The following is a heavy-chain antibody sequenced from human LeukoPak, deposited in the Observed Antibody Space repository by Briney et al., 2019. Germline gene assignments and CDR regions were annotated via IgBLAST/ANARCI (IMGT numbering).Heavy chain of an antibody. Sequence: SETLSLTCTVSGGSISSYYWSWIRQPPGKGLEWIGYIYYSGSTNYNPSLRNRVTMSVDTSKNQFSLRLTSVTAADTAVYYCARDQMGSDYWGQGILVTVSS. CDR2: IYYSGST. CDR3: ARDQMGSDY. CDR1: GGSISSYY. J-gene: IGHJ4*02. V-gene: IGHV4-59*12. D-gene: IGHD3-10*01.